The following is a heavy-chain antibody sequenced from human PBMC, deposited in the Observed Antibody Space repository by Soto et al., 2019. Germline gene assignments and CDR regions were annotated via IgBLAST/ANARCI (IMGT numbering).Heavy chain of an antibody. CDR1: GFSFRNYA. CDR2: LTGSSSNI. V-gene: IGHV3-23*01. D-gene: IGHD3-10*01. Sequence: EVQLLESGGGLVQPGGSLRLSCAASGFSFRNYAMSWVRQAPGKGLEWISTLTGSSSNIYYADSVKGRFAISRDNSKNTLYLQMNRLTAEDTAVNYCANGRATYGLLTHDYWGQGTLVTVSS. J-gene: IGHJ4*02. CDR3: ANGRATYGLLTHDY.